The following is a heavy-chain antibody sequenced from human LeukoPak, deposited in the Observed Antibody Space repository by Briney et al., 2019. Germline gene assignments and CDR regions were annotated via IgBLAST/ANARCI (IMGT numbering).Heavy chain of an antibody. Sequence: GGSLRLSCAASGFTFSTYAMSWVRQAPGKGLEWVSTISDSSATYYADSVKGRFSISRDNSKNTLYLEMNSLRAEDTAVYYCARTFAAAHIDYWGQGTLVTVSS. D-gene: IGHD2-15*01. V-gene: IGHV3-23*01. CDR3: ARTFAAAHIDY. CDR2: ISDSSAT. CDR1: GFTFSTYA. J-gene: IGHJ4*02.